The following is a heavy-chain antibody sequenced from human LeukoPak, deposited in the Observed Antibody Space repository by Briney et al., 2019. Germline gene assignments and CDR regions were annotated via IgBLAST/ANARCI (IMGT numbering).Heavy chain of an antibody. D-gene: IGHD4-17*01. V-gene: IGHV4-61*02. CDR1: GGSISSGSYY. CDR2: IYTSGST. Sequence: PSETLSLTCTVSGGSISSGSYYWSWIRQPAGKGLEWIGRIYTSGSTNYNPSLKSRVTISVDTSKNQFSLKLSSVTAADTAVYYRARGRGDHKDPVDYWGQGTLVTVSS. CDR3: ARGRGDHKDPVDY. J-gene: IGHJ4*02.